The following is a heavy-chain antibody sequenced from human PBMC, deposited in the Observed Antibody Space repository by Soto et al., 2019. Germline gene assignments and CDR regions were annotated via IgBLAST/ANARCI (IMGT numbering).Heavy chain of an antibody. CDR3: AREITPYDFWSGDAGY. D-gene: IGHD3-3*01. CDR2: IKQDGSEK. V-gene: IGHV3-7*01. J-gene: IGHJ4*02. CDR1: GFTFSSYW. Sequence: GGSLRLSCAASGFTFSSYWMSWVRQAPGKGLEWVANIKQDGSEKYYVDSVKGRFTISRDNAKNSLYLQMNSLRAEDTAVYYCAREITPYDFWSGDAGYWGQGTLVTVSS.